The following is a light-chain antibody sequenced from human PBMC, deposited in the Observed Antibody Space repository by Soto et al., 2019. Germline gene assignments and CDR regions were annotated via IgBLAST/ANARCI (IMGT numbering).Light chain of an antibody. CDR2: GTS. J-gene: IGKJ2*01. CDR1: QTGNTEF. Sequence: EIVLTQSPGTLSLSPGDRATFSCRTSQTGNTEFLAWYQQRPGLAPRLLIHGTSNRATGIPDRFSGSGSGTDFTLTISALEPEDFAVYYCQRYGSSPLYAFGQGTKLEI. CDR3: QRYGSSPLYA. V-gene: IGKV3-20*01.